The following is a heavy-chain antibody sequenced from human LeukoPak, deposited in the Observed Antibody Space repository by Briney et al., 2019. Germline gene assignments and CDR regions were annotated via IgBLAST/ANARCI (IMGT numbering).Heavy chain of an antibody. CDR3: AKGAFSVVVPASDY. V-gene: IGHV3-9*03. Sequence: GGSLRLSCAASGFTFDDYAMHWVRHAPGKGLEWVSGISWNSGSIGYADSVKGRFTISRDNAKNSLYLQMNSLRAEDMALYYCAKGAFSVVVPASDYWGQGTLVTVSS. CDR2: ISWNSGSI. J-gene: IGHJ4*02. CDR1: GFTFDDYA. D-gene: IGHD2-2*01.